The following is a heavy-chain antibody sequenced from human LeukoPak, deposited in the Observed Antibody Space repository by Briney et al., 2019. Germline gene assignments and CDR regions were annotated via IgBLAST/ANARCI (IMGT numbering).Heavy chain of an antibody. Sequence: GGSLRLSCAASGFTFSSYSMNWVRQAPGKGLEWVSSISSSSSYIYYADSVKGRFTISRDNAKNSLYLQMNSLRAEDTAVYYCARDYYDSSGYSYDAFDIWGQGTMVTVSS. CDR1: GFTFSSYS. V-gene: IGHV3-21*01. D-gene: IGHD3-22*01. J-gene: IGHJ3*02. CDR3: ARDYYDSSGYSYDAFDI. CDR2: ISSSSSYI.